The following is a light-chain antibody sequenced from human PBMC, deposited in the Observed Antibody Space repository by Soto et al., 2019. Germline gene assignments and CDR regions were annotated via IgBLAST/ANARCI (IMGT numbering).Light chain of an antibody. CDR2: DTK. V-gene: IGLV7-46*01. CDR3: LRSYSGPRV. CDR1: TGAVTSGHY. J-gene: IGLJ3*02. Sequence: QAVVTQEPSLTVSPGETVTLTCGSSTGAVTSGHYPYWFQQKPGQAPRTLIYDTKNKHSWTPARFSGSLLGGKAALTLSGAQPEDEAEYYCLRSYSGPRVFGGGTKLTVL.